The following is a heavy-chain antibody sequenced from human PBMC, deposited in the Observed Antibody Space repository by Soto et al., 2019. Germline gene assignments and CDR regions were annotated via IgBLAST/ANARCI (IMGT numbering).Heavy chain of an antibody. V-gene: IGHV5-10-1*01. CDR2: IDPSDSYT. D-gene: IGHD5-18*01. J-gene: IGHJ4*02. Sequence: GESLKISCQASGYKFTSNWLSWVRQVPGKGLEWVGRIDPSDSYTKYSPSFQGRVTITTDKSISTVYLQWDSLQASDTAMYYCARQAPRGYTYAKYHFEYWGQGTLVTVSS. CDR1: GYKFTSNW. CDR3: ARQAPRGYTYAKYHFEY.